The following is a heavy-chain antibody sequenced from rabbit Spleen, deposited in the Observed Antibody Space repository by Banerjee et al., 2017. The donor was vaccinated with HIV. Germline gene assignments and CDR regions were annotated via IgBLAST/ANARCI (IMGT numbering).Heavy chain of an antibody. D-gene: IGHD8-1*01. J-gene: IGHJ6*01. V-gene: IGHV1S45*01. CDR2: IYSGSSGTT. CDR3: ARDTGSSFSSYGMDL. CDR1: GFSFSDRDV. Sequence: QEQLVESGGGLVQPEGSLTLTCKASGFSFSDRDVICWVRQAPGKGLEWIACIYSGSSGTTYYASWAKGRFTISKTSSTTVTLQMTSLTAADTATYFCARDTGSSFSSYGMDLWGPGTSSPS.